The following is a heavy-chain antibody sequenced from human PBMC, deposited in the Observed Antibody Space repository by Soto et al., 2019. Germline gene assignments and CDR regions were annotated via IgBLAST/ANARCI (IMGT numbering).Heavy chain of an antibody. D-gene: IGHD1-26*01. Sequence: ASVKVSCKASGYTFTGYYMHWVRQAPGQGLEWMGWINPNSGGTNYAQKFQGWVTMTRDTPISTAYMELSRLRSDDTAVYYCARAGSGSYVFDYWGQGTLVTVS. CDR1: GYTFTGYY. J-gene: IGHJ4*02. CDR3: ARAGSGSYVFDY. V-gene: IGHV1-2*04. CDR2: INPNSGGT.